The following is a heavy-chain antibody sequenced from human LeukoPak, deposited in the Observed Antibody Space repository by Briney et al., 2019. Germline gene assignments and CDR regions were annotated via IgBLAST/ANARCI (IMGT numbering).Heavy chain of an antibody. Sequence: ASVKVSCKASGGTFSSYAISWVRQATGQGLEWTGWMNPNSGNTGYAQKFQGRVTMTRNTSISTAYMELSSLRSEDTAVYYCARTDYGDYLFDPWGQGTLVTVSS. J-gene: IGHJ5*02. CDR2: MNPNSGNT. D-gene: IGHD4-17*01. CDR3: ARTDYGDYLFDP. V-gene: IGHV1-8*02. CDR1: GGTFSSYA.